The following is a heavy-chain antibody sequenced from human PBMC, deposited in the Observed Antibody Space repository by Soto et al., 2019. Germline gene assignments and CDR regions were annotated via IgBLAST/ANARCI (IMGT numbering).Heavy chain of an antibody. J-gene: IGHJ4*02. CDR3: AKENGYSSTWFEFDY. Sequence: HPGGSLRLSCAASEFTFSSYAMSWVRQAPGKGLEWVSAISGSGGSTDYADSVKGRFTISRDNSKNTLYLQMNSLRAEDTAVYYCAKENGYSSTWFEFDYWGQGTPVTVSS. CDR2: ISGSGGST. V-gene: IGHV3-23*01. D-gene: IGHD6-13*01. CDR1: EFTFSSYA.